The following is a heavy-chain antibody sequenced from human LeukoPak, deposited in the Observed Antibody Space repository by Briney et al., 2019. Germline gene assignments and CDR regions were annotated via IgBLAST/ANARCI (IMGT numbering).Heavy chain of an antibody. Sequence: GGSLRLSCAASGFTFSSYSMNWVRQAPGKGLEWVSSISSSSNIYYADSVKGRFTISRDNAKNSLYVQTNSLRPEDTALYYCAKEGARLGTAVSGPFDYWGQGTLVTVSS. J-gene: IGHJ4*02. CDR3: AKEGARLGTAVSGPFDY. V-gene: IGHV3-21*04. CDR1: GFTFSSYS. CDR2: ISSSSNI. D-gene: IGHD6-13*01.